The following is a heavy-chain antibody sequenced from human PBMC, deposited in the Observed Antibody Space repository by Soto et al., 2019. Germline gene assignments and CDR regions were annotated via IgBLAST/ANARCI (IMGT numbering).Heavy chain of an antibody. D-gene: IGHD2-8*01. CDR2: ISSSSSYI. V-gene: IGHV3-21*01. CDR3: AREPLGYCTNGVCYTGFDY. Sequence: PGGSLSLSCAASGFTVSSYSMNWVRQAPGKGLEWVSSISSSSSYIYYADSVKGRFTISRDNAKNSLYLQMNSLRAEDTAVYYCAREPLGYCTNGVCYTGFDYWGQGTLVTVSS. J-gene: IGHJ4*02. CDR1: GFTVSSYS.